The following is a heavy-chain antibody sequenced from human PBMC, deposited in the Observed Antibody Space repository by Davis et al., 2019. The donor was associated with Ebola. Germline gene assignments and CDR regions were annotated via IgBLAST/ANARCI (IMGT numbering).Heavy chain of an antibody. V-gene: IGHV3-23*01. J-gene: IGHJ4*02. D-gene: IGHD3-10*01. CDR3: AKTYYYGSGSYREPDY. Sequence: GGSLRLSCAASGFTFSSHAMSWVRQAPGKGLEWVSAISGSGGSTYYADSVKGRFTISRDNSKNTLYLQMNSLRAEDTAVYYCAKTYYYGSGSYREPDYWGQGTLVTVSS. CDR1: GFTFSSHA. CDR2: ISGSGGST.